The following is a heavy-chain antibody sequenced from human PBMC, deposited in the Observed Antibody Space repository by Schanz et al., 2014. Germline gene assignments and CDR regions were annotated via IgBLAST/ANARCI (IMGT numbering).Heavy chain of an antibody. CDR1: GFTFSSYG. V-gene: IGHV3-33*06. D-gene: IGHD3-3*01. CDR3: AKDVDFWSGYYLDS. Sequence: QVQLVESGGGVVQPGRSLRLSCAASGFTFSSYGMHWVRQAPGKGLEWVAIIWYDGSNKYYADSVKGRFTISRDNSKNTLYLQMNSLRSEDTAVYYCAKDVDFWSGYYLDSWGQGTLVTVSS. J-gene: IGHJ4*02. CDR2: IWYDGSNK.